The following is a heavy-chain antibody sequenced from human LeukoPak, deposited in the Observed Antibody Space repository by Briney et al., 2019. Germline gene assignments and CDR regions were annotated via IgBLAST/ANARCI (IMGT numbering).Heavy chain of an antibody. D-gene: IGHD5-24*01. CDR1: GCSFTSYW. CDR2: IYPGDSDT. V-gene: IGHV5-51*01. CDR3: ARLIGVEMATIGYNFDY. J-gene: IGHJ4*02. Sequence: GESLKISCKGSGCSFTSYWIGWVRQMPGKGLEWMGIIYPGDSDTRYSPSFQGQVTISADKSISTAYLQWSSLRASDTAMYYCARLIGVEMATIGYNFDYWGQGTLVTVSS.